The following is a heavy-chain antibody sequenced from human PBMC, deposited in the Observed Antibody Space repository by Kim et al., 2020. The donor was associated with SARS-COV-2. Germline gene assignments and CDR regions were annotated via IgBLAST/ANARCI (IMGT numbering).Heavy chain of an antibody. V-gene: IGHV1-8*01. CDR1: GYTFTSYD. J-gene: IGHJ6*02. CDR3: ARRGDTMMGPEVMVETYYYYGMDV. Sequence: ASVKVSCKASGYTFTSYDINWVRQATGQGLEWMGWMNPNSGNTGYAQKFQGRVTMTRNTSISTAYMELSSLRSEDTAVYYCARRGDTMMGPEVMVETYYYYGMDVWGQGTTVTVSS. D-gene: IGHD3-22*01. CDR2: MNPNSGNT.